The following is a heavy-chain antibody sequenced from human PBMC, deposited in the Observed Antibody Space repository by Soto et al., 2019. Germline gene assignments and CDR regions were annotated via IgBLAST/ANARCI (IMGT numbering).Heavy chain of an antibody. CDR3: TKGGAGEYYSFGTVNNYYLDV. J-gene: IGHJ6*03. V-gene: IGHV3-9*01. CDR2: ISCSSGTT. CDR1: GFTFDDYA. D-gene: IGHD3-3*01. Sequence: EVQLVESGGGLVQPGGSLRLACAASGFTFDDYAMHWVRQAPGKGPEWVSGISCSSGTTDYADSLKGRFTISRDNAKNSQYLHMNRRRSEDTAWYYCTKGGAGEYYSFGTVNNYYLDVWGKGTTVTVSS.